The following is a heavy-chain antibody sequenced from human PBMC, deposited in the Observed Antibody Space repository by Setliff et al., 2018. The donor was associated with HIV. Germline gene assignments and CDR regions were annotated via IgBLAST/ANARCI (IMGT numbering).Heavy chain of an antibody. Sequence: ASVMVSCKASEYTFTNYYIHWVRQGPGQGLEWVGIMNPSGGSTTYAQKFQDRVTMTRDTSTSIGYMELRSLRSEDTAVYYCARGSDASGYYPIYYYYGMDVWGQGTTVTVSS. V-gene: IGHV1-46*01. D-gene: IGHD3-22*01. CDR1: EYTFTNYY. CDR2: MNPSGGST. CDR3: ARGSDASGYYPIYYYYGMDV. J-gene: IGHJ6*02.